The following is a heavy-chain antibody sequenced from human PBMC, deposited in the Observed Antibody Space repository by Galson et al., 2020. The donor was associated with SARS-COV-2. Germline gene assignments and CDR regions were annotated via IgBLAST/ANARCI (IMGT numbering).Heavy chain of an antibody. D-gene: IGHD3-22*01. CDR2: MNPNSGNT. V-gene: IGHV1-8*01. Sequence: ASVTVSCKASGYTFTSYDINRVRQATGQGLEWMGWMNPNSGNTGYAQKFQGRVTRTRNTSISTAYMELSSLRYEATAVYYCASPQTFYYDSRGDRYCGMDVWDQGNTVTVTS. J-gene: IGHJ6*02. CDR1: GYTFTSYD. CDR3: ASPQTFYYDSRGDRYCGMDV.